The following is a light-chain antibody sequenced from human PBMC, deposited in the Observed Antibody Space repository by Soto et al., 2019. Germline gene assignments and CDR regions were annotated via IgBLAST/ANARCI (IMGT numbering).Light chain of an antibody. CDR3: SLYTSDSTYV. Sequence: QSALTQPPSVSGSPGQSVTISCTGTSSDFGGYNRVSWYQRPPGTGPKLMIYEVSNRPSGVPDRFSGSKSGNTASLTISGLQAEDEAEYYGSLYTSDSTYVFGTGTNVTVL. J-gene: IGLJ1*01. CDR1: SSDFGGYNR. V-gene: IGLV2-18*01. CDR2: EVS.